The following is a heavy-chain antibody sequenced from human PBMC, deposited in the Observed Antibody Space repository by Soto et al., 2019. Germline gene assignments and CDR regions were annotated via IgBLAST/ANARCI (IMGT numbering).Heavy chain of an antibody. J-gene: IGHJ4*02. D-gene: IGHD2-2*01. CDR1: GGSISNYY. CDR3: ARAVLPATAPFDY. Sequence: QVQLQKSGPRLVKPSETLSLTCIVSGGSISNYYWSWIRQPPGKGLEWIGYIYYSGSTNYNPSLQSRVTISVDTSKNQFSLKLSSVTAADTAVYYCARAVLPATAPFDYWGQGTLVTVSS. CDR2: IYYSGST. V-gene: IGHV4-59*01.